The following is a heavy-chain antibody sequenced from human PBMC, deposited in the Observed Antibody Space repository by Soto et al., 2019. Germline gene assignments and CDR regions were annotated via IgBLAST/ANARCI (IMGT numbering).Heavy chain of an antibody. J-gene: IGHJ4*02. CDR2: ISPYNGDT. V-gene: IGHV1-18*01. D-gene: IGHD1-1*01. CDR3: ARGGTSSSEGLDY. CDR1: GYTFTNHG. Sequence: ASVKVSCKASGYTFTNHGISWVRQAPGEGLEWMGWISPYNGDTNNAQKFQGRVTMTTDTPTNTGFMELTRLTSDDTAVYYCARGGTSSSEGLDYWGQGTLVTVSS.